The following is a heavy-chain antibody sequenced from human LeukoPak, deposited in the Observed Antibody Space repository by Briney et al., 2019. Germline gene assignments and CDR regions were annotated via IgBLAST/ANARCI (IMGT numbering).Heavy chain of an antibody. CDR1: GGSISSGDYY. V-gene: IGHV4-30-4*08. D-gene: IGHD2-15*01. Sequence: PSQTLSLTCTVSGGSISSGDYYWSWIRQPPGEGLEWIGYIYYSGSTSYNPSLKSRVTILVDTSKNQFSLKLSSVTAADTAVYYCARDRSGGREVDLWGRGTLVTVSS. CDR3: ARDRSGGREVDL. J-gene: IGHJ2*01. CDR2: IYYSGST.